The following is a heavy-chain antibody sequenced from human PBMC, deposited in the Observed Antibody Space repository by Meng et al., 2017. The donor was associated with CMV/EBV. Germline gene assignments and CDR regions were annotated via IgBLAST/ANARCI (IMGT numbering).Heavy chain of an antibody. V-gene: IGHV3-30*02. CDR2: IRYDGSNK. Sequence: GESLKISCAASGFTFSSYGMHWVRQAPGKGLEWVAFIRYDGSNKYYADSVKGRFTISGDNSKNTLYLQMNSLRAEDTAVYYCANYCSSTSCYTRSDYWGQGTLVTVSS. CDR3: ANYCSSTSCYTRSDY. J-gene: IGHJ4*02. CDR1: GFTFSSYG. D-gene: IGHD2-2*02.